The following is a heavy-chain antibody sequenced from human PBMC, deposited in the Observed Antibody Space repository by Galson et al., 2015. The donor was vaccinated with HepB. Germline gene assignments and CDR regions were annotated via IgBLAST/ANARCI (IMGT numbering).Heavy chain of an antibody. CDR3: GRLAAAAHGETFDI. CDR1: GFTFSSYA. D-gene: IGHD6-25*01. V-gene: IGHV3-30*04. J-gene: IGHJ3*02. Sequence: SLRLSCAASGFTFSSYAMHWVRQAPGKGLEWVSVISYDGSDKFYADSVKGRFSISRDNFGRTVYLQMTGLTTEDTAVYFCGRLAAAAHGETFDIWGQGTMVTVS. CDR2: ISYDGSDK.